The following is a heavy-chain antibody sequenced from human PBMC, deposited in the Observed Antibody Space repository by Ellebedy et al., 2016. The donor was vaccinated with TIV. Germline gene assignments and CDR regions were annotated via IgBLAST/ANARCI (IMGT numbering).Heavy chain of an antibody. Sequence: PGGSLRLSCEASGFSFPDYTMHWVGQAPGKDLEWVSFITRDAGYTYYADSVKGRFTISRDNSRYSLYFHMSSLRTEDTAFYYCATEQRKYFDYWGQGTVVTVSS. CDR2: ITRDAGYT. D-gene: IGHD1/OR15-1a*01. V-gene: IGHV3-43*01. CDR3: ATEQRKYFDY. J-gene: IGHJ4*02. CDR1: GFSFPDYT.